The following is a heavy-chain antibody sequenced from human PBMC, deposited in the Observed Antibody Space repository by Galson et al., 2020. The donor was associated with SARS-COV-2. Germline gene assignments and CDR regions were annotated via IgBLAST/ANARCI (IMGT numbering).Heavy chain of an antibody. CDR2: IGGSGSDT. CDR3: VKANSDSARPEV. J-gene: IGHJ4*02. CDR1: GFSFRSYA. Sequence: GGSLRLSCAASGFSFRSYAMNWVRQVPGRGLEWVAAIGGSGSDTYYADSVKGRFTISRDNSKSTLYLQMKGLRAEDTALFYCVKANSDSARPEVWGQGTLVTVSS. D-gene: IGHD1-26*01. V-gene: IGHV3-23*01.